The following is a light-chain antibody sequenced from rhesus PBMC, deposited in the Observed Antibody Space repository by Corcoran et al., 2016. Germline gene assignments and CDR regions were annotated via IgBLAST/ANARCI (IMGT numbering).Light chain of an antibody. V-gene: IGKV1-69*01. Sequence: DIQMTQSPSSLSASVGDRVTITCRASQGIRNWLAWYQQKPGKAPKLLINSASNLETRVPSRFSGSGSRADFTLTISSRQPEDIATYYCQQNDNSPYSFGQGTKVEIK. CDR3: QQNDNSPYS. CDR1: QGIRNW. J-gene: IGKJ2*01. CDR2: SAS.